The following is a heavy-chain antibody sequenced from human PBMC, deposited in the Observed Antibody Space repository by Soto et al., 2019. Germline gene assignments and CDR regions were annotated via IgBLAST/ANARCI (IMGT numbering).Heavy chain of an antibody. V-gene: IGHV1-3*01. CDR2: INAGNGNT. CDR1: GYTFTSYA. J-gene: IGHJ5*02. CDR3: ASGLAVEAITPPPHNWCGP. D-gene: IGHD3-10*01. Sequence: ASVKVSCKASGYTFTSYAMHWVRQAPGQRLEWMGWINAGNGNTKYSQKFQGRVTITRDTSASTAYMELSSLRSEDTAEYYCASGLAVEAITPPPHNWCGPWGQGCMVTVSS.